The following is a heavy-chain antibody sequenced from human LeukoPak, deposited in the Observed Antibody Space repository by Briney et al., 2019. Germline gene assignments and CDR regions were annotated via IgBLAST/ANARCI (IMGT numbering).Heavy chain of an antibody. J-gene: IGHJ4*02. CDR3: ARVLYDFWSGYLYYFDY. D-gene: IGHD3-3*01. CDR1: GFTVSSNY. V-gene: IGHV3-66*01. Sequence: GGSLRLSCAASGFTVSSNYMSWVRQAPGKGLESVSVIYSGGSTYYADSVKGRFTISRDNSKNTLYLQMNSLRAEDTAVYYCARVLYDFWSGYLYYFDYWGQGTLVTVSS. CDR2: IYSGGST.